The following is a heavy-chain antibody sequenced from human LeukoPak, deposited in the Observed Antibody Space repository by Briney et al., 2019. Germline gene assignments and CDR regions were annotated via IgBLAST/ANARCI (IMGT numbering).Heavy chain of an antibody. D-gene: IGHD5-18*01. CDR1: GYTFTGYY. Sequence: GASVKVSCKASGYTFTGYYMHWVRQAPGQGREWMGWINPNSGGTNYAQKFQGRVTMTRDTSISTAYMELSRLRSDDTAVYYCARAGDTAMVDFDYWGQGTLVTVSS. CDR2: INPNSGGT. CDR3: ARAGDTAMVDFDY. V-gene: IGHV1-2*02. J-gene: IGHJ4*02.